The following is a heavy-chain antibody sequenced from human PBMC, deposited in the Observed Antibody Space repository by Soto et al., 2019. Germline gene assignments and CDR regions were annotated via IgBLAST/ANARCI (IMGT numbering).Heavy chain of an antibody. CDR3: ARANIVVVPAAISVWFDP. D-gene: IGHD2-2*01. CDR1: SGSISSSNW. CDR2: IYHSGST. V-gene: IGHV4-4*02. J-gene: IGHJ5*02. Sequence: SETLSLTCAVSSGSISSSNWWSWVRQPPGKGLEWIGEIYHSGSTNYNPSLKSRVTISVDKSKNQFSLKLSSVTTADTAVYYCARANIVVVPAAISVWFDPWGQGTLVTVSS.